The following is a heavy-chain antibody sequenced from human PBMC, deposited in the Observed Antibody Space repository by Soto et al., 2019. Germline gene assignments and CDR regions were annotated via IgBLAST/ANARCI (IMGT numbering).Heavy chain of an antibody. CDR2: ISAYNGNT. CDR1: GYTFTSYG. D-gene: IGHD3-10*01. Sequence: ASVKVSCKASGYTFTSYGISWVRQAPGQGLEWMGWISAYNGNTNYAQKLQGRVTMTTDTSTSTAYMELRSLRSDDTAVYYCARGVPFYYGSGSDLSTVDYWGQGTLVTVSS. CDR3: ARGVPFYYGSGSDLSTVDY. J-gene: IGHJ4*02. V-gene: IGHV1-18*01.